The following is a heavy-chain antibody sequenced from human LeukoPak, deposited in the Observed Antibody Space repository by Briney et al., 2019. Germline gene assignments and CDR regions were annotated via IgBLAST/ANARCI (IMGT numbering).Heavy chain of an antibody. CDR1: GGTFSSYA. V-gene: IGHV1-69*13. CDR2: IIPIFGTA. Sequence: SVTVSCKASGGTFSSYAISWVRQAPGQGLEWMGGIIPIFGTANYAQKFQGRVSITADESTSTAYMELSSLRSEDTAVYYCASAYYYGSGSFDYWGQGTLVTVSS. D-gene: IGHD3-10*01. CDR3: ASAYYYGSGSFDY. J-gene: IGHJ4*02.